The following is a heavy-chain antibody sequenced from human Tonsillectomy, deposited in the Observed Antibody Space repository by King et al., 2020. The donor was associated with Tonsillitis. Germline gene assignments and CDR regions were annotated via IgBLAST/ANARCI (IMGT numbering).Heavy chain of an antibody. J-gene: IGHJ4*02. V-gene: IGHV4-59*08. CDR2: IYYSGST. D-gene: IGHD3-10*01. Sequence: QVQLQESGPGLVKPSETLSLTCTISGGSISSYYWSWIRQPPGKGLEWIGYIYYSGSTTYNPSLKSRVTISIGTSKNQFSLKLGSVTAADTAVYYCARRNPYGSGTYGLFDFWGQGTLVTVSS. CDR3: ARRNPYGSGTYGLFDF. CDR1: GGSISSYY.